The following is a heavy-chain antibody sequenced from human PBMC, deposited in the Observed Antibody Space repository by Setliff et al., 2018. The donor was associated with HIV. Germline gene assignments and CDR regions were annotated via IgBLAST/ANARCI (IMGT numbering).Heavy chain of an antibody. CDR2: ISVGKGDT. CDR3: ARGALLAAFDFDY. Sequence: ASVKVSCKASGYTFSNYNINWVRQATGQSPEWMGWISVGKGDTKYSQELQGRITITRDTSANTAYMELTSLRSDDTAVYFCARGALLAAFDFDYWGHGTLVTVSS. D-gene: IGHD3-10*01. CDR1: GYTFSNYN. V-gene: IGHV1-3*01. J-gene: IGHJ4*01.